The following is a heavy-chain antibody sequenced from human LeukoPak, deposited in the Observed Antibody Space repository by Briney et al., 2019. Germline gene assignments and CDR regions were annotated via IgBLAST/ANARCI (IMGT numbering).Heavy chain of an antibody. J-gene: IGHJ4*02. Sequence: PSETLSLTCAVSGYSISSGYYWGWIRQPPGKGLEWIGSIYHSGSTYYNPSLKSRVTISVETSKNQFSLKLSSVTAADPTMYYCARHSRDPRSGPSFDYWGQGTLVTVSS. D-gene: IGHD2-15*01. CDR1: GYSISSGYY. CDR2: IYHSGST. CDR3: ARHSRDPRSGPSFDY. V-gene: IGHV4-38-2*01.